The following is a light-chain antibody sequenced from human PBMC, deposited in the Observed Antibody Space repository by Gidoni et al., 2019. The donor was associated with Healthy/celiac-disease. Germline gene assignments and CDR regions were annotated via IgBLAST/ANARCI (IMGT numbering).Light chain of an antibody. Sequence: SCRASQSVSSSYLAWYQQKPGQAPRLLIYGASSRATGIPDRFSGSGSGTDFTLTISRLEPEDFAVHYCQQYGSSPYTFGQXTKLEIK. CDR3: QQYGSSPYT. CDR2: GAS. CDR1: QSVSSSY. V-gene: IGKV3-20*01. J-gene: IGKJ2*01.